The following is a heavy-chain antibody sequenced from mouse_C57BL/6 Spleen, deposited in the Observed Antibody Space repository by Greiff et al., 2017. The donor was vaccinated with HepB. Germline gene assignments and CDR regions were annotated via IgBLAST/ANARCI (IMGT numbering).Heavy chain of an antibody. J-gene: IGHJ4*01. CDR1: GFTFTDYY. CDR3: ARYSSMDY. CDR2: IRNKANGYTT. V-gene: IGHV7-3*01. Sequence: EVQLQESGGGLVQPGGSLSLSCAASGFTFTDYYMSWVRQPPGKALEWLGFIRNKANGYTTEYSASVKGRFTISRDNSQSILYLQMNALRADDSATCYCARYSSMDYWGQGTSVTVSS.